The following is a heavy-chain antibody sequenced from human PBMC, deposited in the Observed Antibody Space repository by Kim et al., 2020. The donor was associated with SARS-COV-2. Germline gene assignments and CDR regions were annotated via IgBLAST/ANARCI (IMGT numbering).Heavy chain of an antibody. V-gene: IGHV4-59*08. Sequence: SETLSLTCAVSGGTISSFYCSWIRQPPGKGLEWIGYMYYSGINNYNPSLKSRVSMSVDTAKSQFSLKLSSVTTEDTAVYYCARLYSSGGFVIWGQGTMVTVSS. CDR3: ARLYSSGGFVI. CDR1: GGTISSFY. D-gene: IGHD3-16*01. CDR2: MYYSGIN. J-gene: IGHJ3*02.